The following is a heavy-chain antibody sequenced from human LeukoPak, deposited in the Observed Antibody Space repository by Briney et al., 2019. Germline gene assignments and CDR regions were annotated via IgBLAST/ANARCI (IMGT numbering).Heavy chain of an antibody. V-gene: IGHV4-38-2*02. CDR3: ARAMSIAARVRTIFDY. Sequence: PSEILSLTCTVSGYSISTGYYWDWIRQPPGKGLEWIGTFYHGGSTYYNPSLKSRVTISVDTSKNQFSLNLTSVTAADTAVYYCARAMSIAARVRTIFDYWGQGTLVTVSS. D-gene: IGHD6-6*01. CDR1: GYSISTGYY. CDR2: FYHGGST. J-gene: IGHJ4*02.